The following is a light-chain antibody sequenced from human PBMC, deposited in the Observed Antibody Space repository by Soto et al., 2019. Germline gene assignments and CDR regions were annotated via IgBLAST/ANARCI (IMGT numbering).Light chain of an antibody. CDR1: QSVSSN. V-gene: IGKV3-15*01. J-gene: IGKJ4*01. CDR3: QQYNNWVT. CDR2: GAS. Sequence: EIVMTQSPATLSVSPGERATLSCRASQSVSSNLAWYQQRPGQAPRLLIYGASTRATGIPARFSGSGSGTEFTLIISSLQSEDFAVYYCQQYNNWVTFGGGTKVEIK.